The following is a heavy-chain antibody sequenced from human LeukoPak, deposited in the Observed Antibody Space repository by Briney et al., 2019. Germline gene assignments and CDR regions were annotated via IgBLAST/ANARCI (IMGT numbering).Heavy chain of an antibody. CDR2: SYYSGRT. CDR1: GGSISSSSYS. V-gene: IGHV4-39*01. D-gene: IGHD3-22*01. Sequence: SETLSLTCTVSGGSISSSSYSWGWIRQPPGKGLEWIGSSYYSGRTYYNPSLKSRVTISVDTSKNQFSLRLSSVTAADTAVYYCASTSGYYQFDYWGQGTLVTVSS. CDR3: ASTSGYYQFDY. J-gene: IGHJ4*02.